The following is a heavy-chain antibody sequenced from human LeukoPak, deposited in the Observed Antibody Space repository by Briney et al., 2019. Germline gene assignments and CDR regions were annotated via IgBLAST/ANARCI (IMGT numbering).Heavy chain of an antibody. CDR1: GYTFTGYY. V-gene: IGHV1-2*02. CDR3: AIVVSGAGSYYFGY. D-gene: IGHD3-10*01. Sequence: ASVKVSCKASGYTFTGYYMHLVRQAPGQGLEWMAWINPNSGVANYAQKFQCRVTMTRDTSISTAYMELSRLRSNDTAVYYCAIVVSGAGSYYFGYWGQGTLVTVSS. J-gene: IGHJ4*02. CDR2: INPNSGVA.